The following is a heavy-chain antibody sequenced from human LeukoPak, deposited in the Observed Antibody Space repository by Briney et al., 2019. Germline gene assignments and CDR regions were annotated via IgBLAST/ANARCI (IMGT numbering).Heavy chain of an antibody. V-gene: IGHV6-1*01. D-gene: IGHD1-26*01. CDR1: GDSVSSNSAA. J-gene: IGHJ6*02. CDR3: ARDGPSSWELHLQSHYYYGMDV. CDR2: TYYRSKWYN. Sequence: SQTLSLTCAISGDSVSSNSAAWNWIRQSPSRGLEWLGRTYYRSKWYNDYAVSVKSRITINPDTSKNQFSLKLSSVTAADTAVYYCARDGPSSWELHLQSHYYYGMDVWGQGTTVTVSS.